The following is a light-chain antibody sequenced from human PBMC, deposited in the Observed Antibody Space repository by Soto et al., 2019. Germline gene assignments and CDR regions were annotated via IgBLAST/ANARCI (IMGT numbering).Light chain of an antibody. CDR1: QSVSTN. CDR3: QQYNDWPSNT. Sequence: EIEMTQSPATLPVSPGARATLSCRASQSVSTNLAWYQQKPGQAPRLLIYGASTRAPGFPARFTGSGSGTEFTLTIRGLQSEDFAIYYCQQYNDWPSNTLGQGTKLEIK. V-gene: IGKV3-15*01. CDR2: GAS. J-gene: IGKJ2*01.